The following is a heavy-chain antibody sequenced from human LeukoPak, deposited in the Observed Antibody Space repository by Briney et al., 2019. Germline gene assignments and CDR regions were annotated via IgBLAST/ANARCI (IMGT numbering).Heavy chain of an antibody. CDR3: ASRAAAAGRPHDGFDI. CDR1: GFTFSSYS. Sequence: GGSLRLSCAASGFTFSSYSMNWVRQAPGKGLEWVSSISSSSSYIYYADSVKGRFTISRDNAKNSLYLQMNSLRAEDTAVYYCASRAAAAGRPHDGFDIWGQGTMVTVSS. D-gene: IGHD6-13*01. J-gene: IGHJ3*02. V-gene: IGHV3-21*01. CDR2: ISSSSSYI.